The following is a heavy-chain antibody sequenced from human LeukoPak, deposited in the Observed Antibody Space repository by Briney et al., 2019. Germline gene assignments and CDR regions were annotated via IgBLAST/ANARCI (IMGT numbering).Heavy chain of an antibody. D-gene: IGHD2-2*01. Sequence: PGGSLRLACSASGFTFSSYAMIWVRQAPGKGLEWVSAISCSGGSTYYADSVKGRFTTSSDNSKNTLYLQMNSLRAEDTAVYYCAKAPFGKISIVVVPAASNYWAQGTLVTVSS. J-gene: IGHJ4*02. CDR2: ISCSGGST. V-gene: IGHV3-23*01. CDR3: AKAPFGKISIVVVPAASNY. CDR1: GFTFSSYA.